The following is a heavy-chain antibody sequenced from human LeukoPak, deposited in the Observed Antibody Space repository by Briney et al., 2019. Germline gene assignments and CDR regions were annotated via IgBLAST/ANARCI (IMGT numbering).Heavy chain of an antibody. Sequence: PGGSLRLSCAASGFTFSSYAMHWVRQAPGKGLEWVAVISYDGSNKYYADSVKGRFTISRDNSKNTLYLQMNSLRAEDTAVYYCAREGGAVAGLAFDIWGQGTMVTVSS. CDR1: GFTFSSYA. V-gene: IGHV3-30-3*01. D-gene: IGHD6-19*01. CDR2: ISYDGSNK. J-gene: IGHJ3*02. CDR3: AREGGAVAGLAFDI.